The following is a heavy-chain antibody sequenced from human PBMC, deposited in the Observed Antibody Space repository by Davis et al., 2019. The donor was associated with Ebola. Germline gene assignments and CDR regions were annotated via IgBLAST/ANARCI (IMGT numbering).Heavy chain of an antibody. J-gene: IGHJ4*02. CDR2: YYYTGST. CDR1: GTFVSSGGYS. D-gene: IGHD2/OR15-2a*01. Sequence: MPSETLSLTCAVSGTFVSSGGYSWIWIRQPPGKGLEWIVHYYYTGSTYYNPSLKSRVTISVDTSKNQFSLKLSSVTAADTAVYYCARFVLLYYFDYWGQGTLVTVSS. V-gene: IGHV4-30-4*07. CDR3: ARFVLLYYFDY.